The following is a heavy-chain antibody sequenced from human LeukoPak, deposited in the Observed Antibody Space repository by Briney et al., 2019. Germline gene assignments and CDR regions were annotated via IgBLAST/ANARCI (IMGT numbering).Heavy chain of an antibody. V-gene: IGHV3-64*02. J-gene: IGHJ4*02. D-gene: IGHD2-15*01. CDR3: ARSAGRFGSGGSCYDY. CDR2: ISDNGGST. CDR1: GCTFSNYA. Sequence: GGSLRLSCAASGCTFSNYALHWVRQAPGKGLEYISAISDNGGSTYYADSVKGRFTISRDNSKNTLYLQMGSLRPEDMAMYYCARSAGRFGSGGSCYDYWGQGTLVTVSS.